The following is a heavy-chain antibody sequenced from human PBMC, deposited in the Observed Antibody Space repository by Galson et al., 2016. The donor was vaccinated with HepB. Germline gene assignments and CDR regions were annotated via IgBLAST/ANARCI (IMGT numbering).Heavy chain of an antibody. D-gene: IGHD4-17*01. J-gene: IGHJ4*02. V-gene: IGHV3-53*01. CDR2: IYSGSNT. Sequence: SLRLSCAASGFTVSSHHMSWVRQAPGKGLEWVSVIYSGSNTYYADSVKGRFTISRDDSKNTLFLQMNSLRAEDSAVYYCARGDYGTVAYWGQGTLVTVSS. CDR1: GFTVSSHH. CDR3: ARGDYGTVAY.